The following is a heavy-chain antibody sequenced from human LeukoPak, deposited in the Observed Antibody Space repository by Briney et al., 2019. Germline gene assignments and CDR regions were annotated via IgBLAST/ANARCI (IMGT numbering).Heavy chain of an antibody. CDR3: AKVGERFLEWFPDY. D-gene: IGHD3-3*01. Sequence: PGGSLRLSCAASGFTFSSYGMHWVRQAPGKGLEWVTFIRYDGSNKYYADSVKGRFTISRDNSKDTLYLQMNSLRAEDTAVYYCAKVGERFLEWFPDYWGQGTLVTVSS. V-gene: IGHV3-30*02. J-gene: IGHJ4*02. CDR2: IRYDGSNK. CDR1: GFTFSSYG.